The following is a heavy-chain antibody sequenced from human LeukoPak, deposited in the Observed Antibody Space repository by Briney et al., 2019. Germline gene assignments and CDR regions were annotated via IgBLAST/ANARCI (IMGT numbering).Heavy chain of an antibody. D-gene: IGHD4-23*01. Sequence: GGSLRLSCVASGYTFTDYYMTWLRQAPGKGPEWLSLIDPSGNNAYYADSVKGRFTFSRDNAKNSLYLQMNGLRVEDTAVYYCARAPSPTVVTSNWFDPWGQGTLVTVSS. V-gene: IGHV3-11*01. J-gene: IGHJ5*02. CDR2: IDPSGNNA. CDR3: ARAPSPTVVTSNWFDP. CDR1: GYTFTDYY.